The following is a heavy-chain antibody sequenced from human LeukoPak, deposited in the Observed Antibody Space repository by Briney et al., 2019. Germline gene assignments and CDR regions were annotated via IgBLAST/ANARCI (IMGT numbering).Heavy chain of an antibody. CDR2: VSWNGSRT. J-gene: IGHJ5*02. CDR1: GFTFSNSD. Sequence: GGSLRLSCAASGFTFSNSDMNWVHQAPGKRLEWVSGVSWNGSRTHYADSVKGRFIISRDNSRNTLYLQANSLRAEDTAVYYCVRKQYYYDSSGKTPWGQGTLVTVSS. CDR3: VRKQYYYDSSGKTP. V-gene: IGHV3-35*01. D-gene: IGHD3-22*01.